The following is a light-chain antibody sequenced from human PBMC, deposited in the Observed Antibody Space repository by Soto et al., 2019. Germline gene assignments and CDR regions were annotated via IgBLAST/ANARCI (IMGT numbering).Light chain of an antibody. Sequence: EIVLPLSAVQLYMFTGERAPLYCRARQSMRLFLGGNQEEPGHAPRLLSYDASNSSTGIPPKFRVSGSGTDFTHTISILEAEEYTVYVCQQRYNWPWTSGQGTKMDIK. CDR1: QSMRLF. J-gene: IGKJ1*01. CDR2: DAS. V-gene: IGKV3-11*01. CDR3: QQRYNWPWT.